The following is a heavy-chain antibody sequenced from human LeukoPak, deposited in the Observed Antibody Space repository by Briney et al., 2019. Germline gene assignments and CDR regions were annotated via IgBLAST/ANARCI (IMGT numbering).Heavy chain of an antibody. D-gene: IGHD5-18*01. CDR2: ISPYNDNA. J-gene: IGHJ4*02. Sequence: ASVKVSCKASGYSFTNYGISWVRQAPGQGLEWMGWISPYNDNANCAQKLQGRVTMTTDTSTTTVYMEVRSLRSDDTAVYYCVRDLDTTMAARYLFESWGQGTLVTVSS. CDR3: VRDLDTTMAARYLFES. V-gene: IGHV1-18*01. CDR1: GYSFTNYG.